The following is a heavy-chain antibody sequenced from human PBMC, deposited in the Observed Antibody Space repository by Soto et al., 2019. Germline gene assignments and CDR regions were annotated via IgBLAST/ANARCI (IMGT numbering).Heavy chain of an antibody. CDR1: GGTFSNSV. CDR3: ARGTPCFYYYGLDV. V-gene: IGHV1-69*12. Sequence: QVQLVQSGADVKKPGSSVRVSCKASGGTFSNSVINWVRQAPGQGLEWMGEVTPMFGTANYAQRFQGRVTITADESTTTSYMDLSSLRSEDSAVYYCARGTPCFYYYGLDVWGQGTTVTVSS. J-gene: IGHJ6*01. CDR2: VTPMFGTA. D-gene: IGHD1-7*01.